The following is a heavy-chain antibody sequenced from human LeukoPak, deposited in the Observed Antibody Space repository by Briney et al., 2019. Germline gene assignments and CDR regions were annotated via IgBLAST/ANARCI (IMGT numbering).Heavy chain of an antibody. V-gene: IGHV3-7*01. CDR1: GFTFSSYW. Sequence: GGSLRLSCAASGFTFSSYWMSWVRQAPGKGLEWVANIKQDGSEKYYVDSVKGRFAISRDNAKNSLYLQMNSLRAEDTAVYYCAREGAYGSGSYSDYFDYWGQGTLVTVSS. CDR2: IKQDGSEK. CDR3: AREGAYGSGSYSDYFDY. J-gene: IGHJ4*02. D-gene: IGHD3-10*01.